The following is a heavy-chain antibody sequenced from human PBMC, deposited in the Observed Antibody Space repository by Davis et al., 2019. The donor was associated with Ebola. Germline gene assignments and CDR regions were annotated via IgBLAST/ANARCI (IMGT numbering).Heavy chain of an antibody. D-gene: IGHD6-19*01. CDR1: GFTFSSYW. V-gene: IGHV3-7*01. CDR3: ARGPREQWLVWY. J-gene: IGHJ4*02. Sequence: GESLKISCAASGFTFSSYWMSWVRQAPGKGLEWVANIKQDGSEKYYVDSVKGRFTISRDNAKNSLYLQMNSLRAEDTAVYYCARGPREQWLVWYWGQGTLVTVSS. CDR2: IKQDGSEK.